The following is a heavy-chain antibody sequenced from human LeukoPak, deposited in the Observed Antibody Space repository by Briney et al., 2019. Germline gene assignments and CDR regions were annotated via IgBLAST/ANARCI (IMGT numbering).Heavy chain of an antibody. CDR3: ARDWGLVAAYYFDY. CDR1: GFTVSSNY. V-gene: IGHV3-30-3*01. CDR2: ISYDGSNK. D-gene: IGHD2-15*01. Sequence: GGSLRLSCAASGFTVSSNYMSWVRQAPGKGLEWVSVISYDGSNKYYADSVKGRFTISRDNAKNSLYLQMNSLRAEDTAVYYCARDWGLVAAYYFDYWGQGTLVTVSS. J-gene: IGHJ4*02.